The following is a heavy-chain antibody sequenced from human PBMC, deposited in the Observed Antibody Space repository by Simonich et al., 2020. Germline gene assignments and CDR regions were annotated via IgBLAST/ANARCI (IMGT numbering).Heavy chain of an antibody. CDR1: GGTFSSYA. J-gene: IGHJ4*02. CDR2: VIPILGIE. Sequence: QVQLVQSGAEVKKPGSSVKVSCKASGGTFSSYAISWVRQAPGQGLEWSGGVIPILGIENYAHKFQGRVTITADKSTSTAYMELSSLRSEDTAVYYCARTNTMRELDTMVRGVDYFDYWGQGTLVTVSS. V-gene: IGHV1-69*09. CDR3: ARTNTMRELDTMVRGVDYFDY. D-gene: IGHD3-10*01.